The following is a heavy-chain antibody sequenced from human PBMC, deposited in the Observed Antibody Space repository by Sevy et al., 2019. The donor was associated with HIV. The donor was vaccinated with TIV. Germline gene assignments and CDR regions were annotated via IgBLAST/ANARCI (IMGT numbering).Heavy chain of an antibody. Sequence: ASVKVSCKASGGTFSSYAISWVRQAPGQGLEWMGRIITIFGTANYAQKFQGRVTITADESTSTAYMELSSLRSEDTAVYYCARDLDTAMDKSDSRGGAYAYWGQGTLVTVSS. CDR3: ARDLDTAMDKSDSRGGAYAY. CDR1: GGTFSSYA. D-gene: IGHD5-18*01. V-gene: IGHV1-69*13. J-gene: IGHJ4*02. CDR2: IITIFGTA.